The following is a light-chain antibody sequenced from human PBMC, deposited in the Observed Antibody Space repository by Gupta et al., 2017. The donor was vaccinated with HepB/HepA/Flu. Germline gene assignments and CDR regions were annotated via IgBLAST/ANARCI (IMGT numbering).Light chain of an antibody. Sequence: DIQMTQSPSSEPGSGGDRVTITCRASQGIISWLDWYQQKPGKAPKILIYAASSLQSGVPSRFSGSGSGTDFTLTISSLQPEDFATYYCQQANSFPITFGQGTRLEIK. CDR1: QGIISW. CDR3: QQANSFPIT. V-gene: IGKV1D-12*01. J-gene: IGKJ5*01. CDR2: AAS.